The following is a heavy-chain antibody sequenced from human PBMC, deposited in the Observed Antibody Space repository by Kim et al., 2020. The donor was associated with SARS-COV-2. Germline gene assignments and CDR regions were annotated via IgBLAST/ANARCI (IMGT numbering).Heavy chain of an antibody. V-gene: IGHV3-48*02. Sequence: GGSLRLSCAASGFTFSSYSMNWVRQAPGKGLEWVSYISSSSTIYYADSVKGRFTISRDNAKNSLYLQMNSLRDEDTAVYYCARADSSSWYSYYGMDVWG. D-gene: IGHD6-13*01. CDR1: GFTFSSYS. CDR3: ARADSSSWYSYYGMDV. CDR2: ISSSSTI. J-gene: IGHJ6*02.